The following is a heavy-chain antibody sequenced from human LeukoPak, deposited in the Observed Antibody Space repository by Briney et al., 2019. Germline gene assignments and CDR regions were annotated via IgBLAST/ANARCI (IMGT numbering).Heavy chain of an antibody. Sequence: PGGSLRLSCAASGFTVSNNWMNWVRQAPGKGLEWVSLIFSGGDTQYADSVKDRFTISRDASKNTLYLQTSNLRAEDTAVYYCARDPSAVTTNTYAWGQGTLVTVSS. CDR2: IFSGGDT. V-gene: IGHV3-66*01. J-gene: IGHJ5*02. D-gene: IGHD4-11*01. CDR1: GFTVSNNW. CDR3: ARDPSAVTTNTYA.